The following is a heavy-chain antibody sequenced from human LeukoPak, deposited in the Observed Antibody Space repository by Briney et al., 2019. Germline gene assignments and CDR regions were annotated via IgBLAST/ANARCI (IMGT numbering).Heavy chain of an antibody. J-gene: IGHJ5*02. CDR2: INHSGST. CDR1: GGSFSGYY. Sequence: SETLSLTCAVYGGSFSGYYWSWIRQPPGEGLEWIGEINHSGSTNYNPSLKSRVTISVDTSKNQFSLKLSSVTAANTAVYYCARAGVRYDFWSGPNWFDPWGQGTLVTVSS. V-gene: IGHV4-34*01. CDR3: ARAGVRYDFWSGPNWFDP. D-gene: IGHD3-3*01.